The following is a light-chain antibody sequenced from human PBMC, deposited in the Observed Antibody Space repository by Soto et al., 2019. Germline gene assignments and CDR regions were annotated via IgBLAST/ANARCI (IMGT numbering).Light chain of an antibody. CDR1: QSVSSN. Sequence: ETVMTQSPGTLSVSPGERATLSCRASQSVSSNLAWYQQKPGQAPRLLIYDASARATGIPARFSGSGSGTEFTLIISSLQSEDFAVYYCEQYHEWPLTFGGGTEVEIK. J-gene: IGKJ4*01. CDR2: DAS. V-gene: IGKV3D-15*01. CDR3: EQYHEWPLT.